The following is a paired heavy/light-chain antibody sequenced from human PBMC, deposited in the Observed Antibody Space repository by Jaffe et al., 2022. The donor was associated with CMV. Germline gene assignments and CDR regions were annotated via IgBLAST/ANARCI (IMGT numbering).Light chain of an antibody. Sequence: DVVMTQSPLSLPVTLGQPASISCRSSQSLVHSDGNTYLSWFQQRPGQSPRRLIYKVSNRDSGVPDRFSGSGSGTDFTLEISRVEAEDVGVYYCMQGTHWPHTFGQGTKLEIK. CDR3: MQGTHWPHT. V-gene: IGKV2-30*02. CDR1: QSLVHSDGNTY. J-gene: IGKJ2*01. CDR2: KVS.
Heavy chain of an antibody. CDR3: VRSRSDY. CDR2: INQDGSER. V-gene: IGHV3-7*01. CDR1: GFTFSSNW. J-gene: IGHJ4*02. Sequence: EVQLVESGEGLAQPGGSLRLSCAASGFTFSSNWLAWVRQAPGKGLEWVANINQDGSERYYVDSVRGRFTISRDNAKNSLYLQMNSLRVEDTAVYYCVRSRSDYWGQGTLVTVSS.